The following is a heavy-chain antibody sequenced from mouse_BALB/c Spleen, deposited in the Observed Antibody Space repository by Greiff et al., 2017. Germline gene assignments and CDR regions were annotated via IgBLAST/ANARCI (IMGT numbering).Heavy chain of an antibody. D-gene: IGHD2-1*01. CDR2: INSNGGST. CDR1: GFTFSSYG. Sequence: EVQVVESGGGLVQPGGSLKLSCAASGFTFSSYGMSWVRQTPDKRLELVATINSNGGSTYYPDSVKGRFTISRDNAKNTLYLQMSSLKSEDTAMYYCARKGYGNSLAYWGQGTLVTVSA. CDR3: ARKGYGNSLAY. V-gene: IGHV5-6-3*01. J-gene: IGHJ3*01.